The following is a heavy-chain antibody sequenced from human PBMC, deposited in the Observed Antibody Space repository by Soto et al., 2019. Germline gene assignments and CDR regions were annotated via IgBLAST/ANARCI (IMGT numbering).Heavy chain of an antibody. D-gene: IGHD6-19*01. CDR3: AKGQQWLGFEYFQH. CDR2: ISWNSGSI. V-gene: IGHV3-9*01. J-gene: IGHJ1*01. CDR1: GFTFDDYA. Sequence: GGSLRLSCAASGFTFDDYAMHWVRQAPGKGLEWVSGISWNSGSIGYADSVKGRFTISRDNAKNSLYLQMNSLRAEDTALYYCAKGQQWLGFEYFQHWGQGTLVTVSS.